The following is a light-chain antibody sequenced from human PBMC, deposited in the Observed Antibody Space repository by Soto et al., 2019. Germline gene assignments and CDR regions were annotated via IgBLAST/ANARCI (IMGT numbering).Light chain of an antibody. CDR3: SSYTSGSSHYV. V-gene: IGLV2-14*01. J-gene: IGLJ1*01. CDR1: NSDVGAYYS. Sequence: QSALTQPASVSLSPGQSITISCPGTNSDVGAYYSVSWYQHHPGKAPKLIIYGVTNRPSGVSNRFSGSKSGNTASLTISGLQAEDEADYHCSSYTSGSSHYVFGTGTKVTVL. CDR2: GVT.